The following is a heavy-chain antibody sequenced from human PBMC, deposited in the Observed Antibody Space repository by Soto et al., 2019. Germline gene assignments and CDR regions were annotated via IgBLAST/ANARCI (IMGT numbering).Heavy chain of an antibody. Sequence: EVQLLESGGGLVQPGGSLRLSCAASGFTFSSYAMSWVRQAPGKGLEWVSAISGSGGSTYYADSVKGRFTISKDNSKNTVYLQMNSLRAEYTAVYYCAKTYRGYDRHFDYWGQGTLVTVSS. D-gene: IGHD5-12*01. V-gene: IGHV3-23*01. J-gene: IGHJ4*02. CDR2: ISGSGGST. CDR3: AKTYRGYDRHFDY. CDR1: GFTFSSYA.